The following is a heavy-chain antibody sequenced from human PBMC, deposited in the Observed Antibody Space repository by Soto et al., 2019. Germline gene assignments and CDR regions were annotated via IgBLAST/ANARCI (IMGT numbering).Heavy chain of an antibody. CDR1: GYKFSTYW. Sequence: PGESLKISCKGSGYKFSTYWIDWVRQMPGKGLEWMGRYDPSDSYTRYSPSFQGQVTISADKSISTAYLQWSSLKASDTAMYYCGKTGAAGKYNFGVECGAKGT. D-gene: IGHD6-13*01. CDR3: GKTGAAGKYNFGVEC. V-gene: IGHV5-10-1*04. J-gene: IGHJ6*03. CDR2: YDPSDSYT.